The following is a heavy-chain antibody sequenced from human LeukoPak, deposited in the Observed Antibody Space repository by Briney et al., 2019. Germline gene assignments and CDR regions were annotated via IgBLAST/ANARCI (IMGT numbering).Heavy chain of an antibody. Sequence: PSQTPSLTCAVSGGSISSGGYSWSWIRQPPGKGLEWIGYIYHSGSTYYNPSLKSRVTISVDRSKNQFSLKLSSVTAADTAVYYCARAADTAMATTYFDYWGQGTLVTVSS. V-gene: IGHV4-30-2*01. D-gene: IGHD5-18*01. J-gene: IGHJ4*02. CDR3: ARAADTAMATTYFDY. CDR2: IYHSGST. CDR1: GGSISSGGYS.